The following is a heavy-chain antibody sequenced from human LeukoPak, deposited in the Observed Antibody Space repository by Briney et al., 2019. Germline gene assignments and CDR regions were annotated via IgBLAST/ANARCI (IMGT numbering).Heavy chain of an antibody. CDR3: VSRRCVGDCHPDN. CDR1: GFTFSFHA. Sequence: GGSLRLSCAASGFTFSFHAMNWVRQAPGKGLEWVSGIRASTGNTYYADSVKGRFTVSIDDSNNTLFLQMKSLRVEDTAVYYCVSRRCVGDCHPDNWGQGTLVTVSS. D-gene: IGHD2-21*02. J-gene: IGHJ4*02. V-gene: IGHV3-23*01. CDR2: IRASTGNT.